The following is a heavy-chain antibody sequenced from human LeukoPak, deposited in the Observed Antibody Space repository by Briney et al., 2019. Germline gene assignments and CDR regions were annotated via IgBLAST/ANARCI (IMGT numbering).Heavy chain of an antibody. D-gene: IGHD3-16*02. CDR1: GYTFTSYG. J-gene: IGHJ4*02. CDR3: ARVGNMITFGGVIAYFDY. CDR2: ISAYNGNT. V-gene: IGHV1-18*01. Sequence: ASVKVSCKASGYTFTSYGISWVRQAPGQGLEWMGWISAYNGNTNYAQKLQGRVTMTRDTSISSAYMELSRLRSDDTAVYYCARVGNMITFGGVIAYFDYWGQGTLVTVSS.